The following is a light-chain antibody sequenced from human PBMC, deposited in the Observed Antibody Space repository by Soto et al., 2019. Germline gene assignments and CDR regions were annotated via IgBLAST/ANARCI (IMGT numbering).Light chain of an antibody. Sequence: AIRMTQSPSSLSASTGDRVTITCRASQGISSYLAWYQQKPGKAPKLLIYAASTLQSGVPSRFSGSGSGTDFTLIISCLQSEDFATYYCQQYYSYYTWTFGQGTKVEIK. J-gene: IGKJ1*01. CDR2: AAS. CDR3: QQYYSYYTWT. V-gene: IGKV1-8*01. CDR1: QGISSY.